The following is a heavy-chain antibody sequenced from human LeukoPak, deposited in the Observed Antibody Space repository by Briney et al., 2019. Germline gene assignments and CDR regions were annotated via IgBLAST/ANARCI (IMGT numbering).Heavy chain of an antibody. J-gene: IGHJ4*02. Sequence: ASVKVSCKASGYTFTSYDINWVRQATGQGLEWMGWINPNSGGTNYAQKFQGRVTMTRDTSISTAYMELSRLRSDDTAVYYCARSTGTTPSDWGQGTLVTVSS. V-gene: IGHV1-2*02. CDR1: GYTFTSYD. D-gene: IGHD1-7*01. CDR2: INPNSGGT. CDR3: ARSTGTTPSD.